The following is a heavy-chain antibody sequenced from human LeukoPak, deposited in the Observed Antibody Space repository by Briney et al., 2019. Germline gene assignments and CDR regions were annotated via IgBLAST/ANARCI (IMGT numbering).Heavy chain of an antibody. Sequence: SETLSLTCTVSGGSLSSSSYYWGWIRQPPGKGLEWIGSIYYSGSTYYNPSLKSRVTISVDTSKNQFSLKLSSVTAADTAVYYCARQPRVQEGGATTIDYWGQGTLVTVSS. D-gene: IGHD1-26*01. CDR2: IYYSGST. CDR1: GGSLSSSSYY. J-gene: IGHJ4*02. CDR3: ARQPRVQEGGATTIDY. V-gene: IGHV4-39*01.